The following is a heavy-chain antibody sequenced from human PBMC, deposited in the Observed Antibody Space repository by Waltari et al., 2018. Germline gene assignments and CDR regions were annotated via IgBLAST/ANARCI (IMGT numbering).Heavy chain of an antibody. CDR2: TDPGHSDT. CDR1: GYSFTSYW. V-gene: IGHV5-51*03. D-gene: IGHD1-26*01. J-gene: IGHJ4*02. Sequence: EVQLVQSGAEVKKPGESLKISCKGSGYSFTSYWIGWVRQTPWKALEWMLITDPGHSDTRYGPAFHGQVTISADKSINTAYLQWSRLKASDTAMYYCATRGGRYYGYDYWGQGTLVTVSS. CDR3: ATRGGRYYGYDY.